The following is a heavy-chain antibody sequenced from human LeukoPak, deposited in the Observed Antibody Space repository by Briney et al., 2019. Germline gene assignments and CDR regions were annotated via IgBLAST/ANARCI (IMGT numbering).Heavy chain of an antibody. CDR3: AREKVVEWELPHFDY. J-gene: IGHJ4*02. CDR2: ISYDGSNK. Sequence: PGRSLRLSCAASGFTFSSYAMHWVRQAPGKGLEWVAVISYDGSNKYYADSVKGRFTISRDNSKNTLYLQMNSLRAEDTAVYYCAREKVVEWELPHFDYWGQGTLVTVSS. CDR1: GFTFSSYA. D-gene: IGHD1-26*01. V-gene: IGHV3-30-3*01.